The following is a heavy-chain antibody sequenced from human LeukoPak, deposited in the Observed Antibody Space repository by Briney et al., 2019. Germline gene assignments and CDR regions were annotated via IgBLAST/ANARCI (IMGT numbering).Heavy chain of an antibody. Sequence: GGSLRLPCAASGFAFSTYEMSWVRQAPGKGLEWIADITISGQTKNYADSVKGRFTISRDNAMSSLYLQMNSLRVEDTGVFYCARGDPHADRWGQGTLVTVSS. CDR2: ITISGQTK. V-gene: IGHV3-48*03. CDR1: GFAFSTYE. CDR3: ARGDPHADR. J-gene: IGHJ5*02.